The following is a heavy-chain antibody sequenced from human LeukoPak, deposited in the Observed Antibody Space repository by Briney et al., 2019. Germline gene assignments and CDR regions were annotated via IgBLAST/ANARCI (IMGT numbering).Heavy chain of an antibody. CDR1: GGTFSSYA. D-gene: IGHD2-8*01. Sequence: ASVKVSCKASGGTFSSYAISLVRQAPGQGLEWMGWINPNSGGTNYAQKFQGRVTMTRDTSISTAYMELSRLRSDDTAVYYCASVTGYCTNGVCYDYYYYYMDVWGKGTTVTVSS. CDR2: INPNSGGT. CDR3: ASVTGYCTNGVCYDYYYYYMDV. J-gene: IGHJ6*03. V-gene: IGHV1-2*02.